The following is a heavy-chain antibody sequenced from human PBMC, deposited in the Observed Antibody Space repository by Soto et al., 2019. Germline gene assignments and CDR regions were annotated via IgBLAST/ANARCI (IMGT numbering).Heavy chain of an antibody. CDR3: ARANDFWSGYYYSEYYFDY. CDR1: GFTFSDHY. Sequence: GSLRLSCAASGFTFSDHYMDWVRLAPGKGLEWVGRTRNKANSYTTEYAASVKGRFTISRDDSKNSLYLQMNSLKTEDTAVYYCARANDFWSGYYYSEYYFDYWGQGTLVTVSS. CDR2: TRNKANSYTT. J-gene: IGHJ4*02. D-gene: IGHD3-3*01. V-gene: IGHV3-72*01.